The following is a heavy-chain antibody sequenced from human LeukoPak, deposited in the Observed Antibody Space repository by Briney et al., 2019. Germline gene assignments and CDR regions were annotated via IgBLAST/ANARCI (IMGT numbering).Heavy chain of an antibody. D-gene: IGHD7-27*01. J-gene: IGHJ4*02. V-gene: IGHV4-34*01. Sequence: SETLSLTCAVYGGSFSGYYWSWIRQPPGKGLEWIGEINHRGSTNYNPSLNSRVTISVDPSKNQFSLKLSSVTAADSAVYYCWGSSLDYWGQGTLVTVSS. CDR2: INHRGST. CDR1: GGSFSGYY. CDR3: WGSSLDY.